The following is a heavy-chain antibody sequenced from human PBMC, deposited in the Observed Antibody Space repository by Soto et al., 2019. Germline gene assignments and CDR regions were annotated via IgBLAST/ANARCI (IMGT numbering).Heavy chain of an antibody. CDR1: SGSFSSGNYY. D-gene: IGHD3-10*01. CDR2: IHYSGKT. CDR3: ARLHTERFGDDTFDT. Sequence: SETLSLTCTVSSGSFSSGNYYCGWIRQPPGKGLEWIANIHYSGKTDYSPSLEGRVTIYVDTSKKQFSMNVNSVPAAHPAVYYCARLHTERFGDDTFDTWGPGTMVTVSS. J-gene: IGHJ3*02. V-gene: IGHV4-39*01.